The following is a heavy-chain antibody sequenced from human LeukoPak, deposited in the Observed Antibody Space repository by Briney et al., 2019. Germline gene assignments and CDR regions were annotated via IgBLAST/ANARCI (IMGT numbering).Heavy chain of an antibody. CDR2: IYYSGST. V-gene: IGHV4-39*02. CDR1: GGSISSSSYY. CDR3: ARAFCVGECFVLHIFFDS. D-gene: IGHD2-21*01. Sequence: SETLSLTCTVSGGSISSSSYYWGWIRQPPGKGLEWIGSIYYSGSTYYNPSLKSRVTISLDTSTNHFSLNLRSMQASDTAVYYCARAFCVGECFVLHIFFDSWGQGTLVTVSS. J-gene: IGHJ4*02.